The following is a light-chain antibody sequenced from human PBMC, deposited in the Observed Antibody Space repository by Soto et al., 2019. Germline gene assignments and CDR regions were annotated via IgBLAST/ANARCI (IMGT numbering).Light chain of an antibody. J-gene: IGKJ1*01. CDR1: QSVSSN. CDR3: QQYNNWLPGT. V-gene: IGKV3-15*01. CDR2: GAS. Sequence: EIVMTQSPATLSVSPGERATLSCRASQSVSSNLAWYQQKPGQAPRLLIYGASTRATGIPARFSGSGSGTEFTLTISSLQSEDFAVDYCQQYNNWLPGTFGQGTKVEIK.